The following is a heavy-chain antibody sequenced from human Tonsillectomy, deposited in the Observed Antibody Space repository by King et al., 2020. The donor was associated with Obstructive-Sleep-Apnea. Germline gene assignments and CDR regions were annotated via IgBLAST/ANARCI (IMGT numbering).Heavy chain of an antibody. Sequence: VQLVESGGGLVQPGGSLRLSCIGSGFTFSSYSMNWIRQAPGKGLEWVSYISSSSNIIYYADSVRGRFSISRDNAKNSLYLQMKSLRAEDTAVYYCASGQSYYDISGSPDYWGQGTLVTVSS. CDR2: ISSSSNII. D-gene: IGHD3-22*01. J-gene: IGHJ4*02. V-gene: IGHV3-48*04. CDR1: GFTFSSYS. CDR3: ASGQSYYDISGSPDY.